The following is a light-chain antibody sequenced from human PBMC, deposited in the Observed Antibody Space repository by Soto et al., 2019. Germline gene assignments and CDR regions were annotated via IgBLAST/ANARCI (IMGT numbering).Light chain of an antibody. J-gene: IGLJ1*01. CDR1: SSDVGGYNY. V-gene: IGLV2-14*01. CDR3: SSYTSNSTPYV. CDR2: EVS. Sequence: QSALTQPASVSGSPRQSITISCTGTSSDVGGYNYVSWYQQHPGKAPKLMIYEVSNRPSGVSNRFSGSKSGNTASLTISGLQAEDEADYYCSSYTSNSTPYVFGTGNKLTVL.